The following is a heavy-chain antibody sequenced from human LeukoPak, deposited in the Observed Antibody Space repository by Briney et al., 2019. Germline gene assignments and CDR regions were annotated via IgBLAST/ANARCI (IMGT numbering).Heavy chain of an antibody. CDR3: ARAPHNDAFDI. J-gene: IGHJ3*02. Sequence: PGGSLRLSCAASGSTFNSYSMNWVRQAPGKGLEWVSSISISNGYIYYADSVKGRFTISRGNAKNSLYLQMNSLRAEDTAVYYCARAPHNDAFDIWGQGTMVAVSS. CDR1: GSTFNSYS. CDR2: ISISNGYI. V-gene: IGHV3-21*01.